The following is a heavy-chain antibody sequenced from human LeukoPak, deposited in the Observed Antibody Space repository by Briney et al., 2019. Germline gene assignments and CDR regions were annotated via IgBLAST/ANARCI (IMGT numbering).Heavy chain of an antibody. CDR3: ARDLGTRYYDSSGTDAFDI. J-gene: IGHJ3*02. CDR1: GGSFNAYY. D-gene: IGHD3-22*01. Sequence: SETLSLTCTVSGGSFNAYYWTWIRQPPGTGLEGIGRIYYSGSTNYSPSLQSRVTISVDTSKNQFSLKLSSVTAADTALYYCARDLGTRYYDSSGTDAFDIWGQGTMVTVSS. CDR2: IYYSGST. V-gene: IGHV4-59*01.